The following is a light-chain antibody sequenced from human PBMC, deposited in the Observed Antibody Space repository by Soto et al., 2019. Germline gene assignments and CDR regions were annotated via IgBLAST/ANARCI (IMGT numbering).Light chain of an antibody. CDR1: SSNIGGNS. Sequence: NSSNIGGNSVSWYQQLPGTAPNRLIYDDNKRPLGIPDRFSGSKSGTSATLGITGFQTGDEADYYCGSWDSSLSAYVFGTGIKVT. J-gene: IGLJ1*01. CDR3: GSWDSSLSAYV. CDR2: DDN. V-gene: IGLV1-51*01.